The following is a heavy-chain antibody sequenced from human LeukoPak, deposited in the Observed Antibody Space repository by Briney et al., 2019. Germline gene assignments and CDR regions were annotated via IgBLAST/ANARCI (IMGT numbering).Heavy chain of an antibody. CDR1: GGSFSGYY. CDR3: ARGGGYENDY. J-gene: IGHJ4*02. Sequence: SETLSLTCAVYGGSFSGYYWSWIRQPPGKGLEWIGEINHSGSTNYNPSLKSRVTISVNTSKNQFSLKLSSVTAADTAVYYCARGGGYENDYWGQGTLVTVSS. V-gene: IGHV4-34*01. D-gene: IGHD6-19*01. CDR2: INHSGST.